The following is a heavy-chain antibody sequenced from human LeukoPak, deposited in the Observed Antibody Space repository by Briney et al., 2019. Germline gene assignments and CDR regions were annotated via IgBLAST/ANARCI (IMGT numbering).Heavy chain of an antibody. V-gene: IGHV3-21*01. D-gene: IGHD4-17*01. CDR3: ARQGPYGDYGQFDY. CDR2: ISSSSSYI. Sequence: GGSLRLSCAASGFTFSSYSMNWVRQAPGKGLEWVSSISSSSSYIYYADSAKGRFTISRDNAKNSLYLQMNSLRAEDTAVYYCARQGPYGDYGQFDYWGQGTLVTVSS. CDR1: GFTFSSYS. J-gene: IGHJ4*02.